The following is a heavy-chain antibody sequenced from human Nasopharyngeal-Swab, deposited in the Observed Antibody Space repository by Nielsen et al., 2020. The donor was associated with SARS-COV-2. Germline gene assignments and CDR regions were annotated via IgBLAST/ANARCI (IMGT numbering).Heavy chain of an antibody. J-gene: IGHJ2*01. V-gene: IGHV4-31*02. CDR2: IYYSGST. CDR3: ARGHSLLPGNYWYFDL. D-gene: IGHD2-15*01. Sequence: WIRQPPGKGLEWIGYIYYSGSTYYNPSLKSRVTISVDTSKNQFSLKLSSVTAADTAVYYCARGHSLLPGNYWYFDLWGRGTLVTVSS.